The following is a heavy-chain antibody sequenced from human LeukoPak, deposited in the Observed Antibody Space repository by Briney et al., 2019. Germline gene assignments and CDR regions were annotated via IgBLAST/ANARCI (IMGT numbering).Heavy chain of an antibody. D-gene: IGHD4/OR15-4a*01. V-gene: IGHV3-53*01. Sequence: GGSLRLSCTVSGFTFSSNSMSWVRQAPGKGLEWVSFIYSGSTHYSYSVKGRCTISIDNSKNTMYLQMNSLRAEDTAMYYCARRAGAYSHPYDYWGQGTLVTVSS. CDR2: IYSGST. J-gene: IGHJ4*02. CDR1: GFTFSSNS. CDR3: ARRAGAYSHPYDY.